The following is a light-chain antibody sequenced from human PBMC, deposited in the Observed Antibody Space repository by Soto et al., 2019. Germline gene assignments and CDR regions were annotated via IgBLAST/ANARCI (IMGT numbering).Light chain of an antibody. J-gene: IGLJ2*01. V-gene: IGLV2-14*01. Sequence: QSALTEPAPLSGSPGPSITISCTGTSSDVCGYNYVSWYQQHPGKAPKLMIYEVSNRPSGVSNRFSGSKSGNTASLTISGLQAEDEADYYCSSYTSSSTPHVVFGGGTQLTVL. CDR2: EVS. CDR1: SSDVCGYNY. CDR3: SSYTSSSTPHVV.